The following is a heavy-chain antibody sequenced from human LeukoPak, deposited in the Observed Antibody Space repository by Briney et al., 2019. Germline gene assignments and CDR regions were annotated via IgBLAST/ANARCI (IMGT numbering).Heavy chain of an antibody. J-gene: IGHJ5*02. CDR3: ARALTTDHSGRWFDP. D-gene: IGHD4-17*01. Sequence: GGSLRLSCEGSGFIFSHYWMSWLRQAPGKEPERVPIIKLFGDEQYYGDSVKGRFIISRDNPRNLLYLQMHSLRADDTAMYYCARALTTDHSGRWFDPWGQGTLVTVSS. V-gene: IGHV3-7*01. CDR2: IKLFGDEQ. CDR1: GFIFSHYW.